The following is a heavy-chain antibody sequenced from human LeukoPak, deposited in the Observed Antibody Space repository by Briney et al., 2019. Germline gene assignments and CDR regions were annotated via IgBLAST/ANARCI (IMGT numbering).Heavy chain of an antibody. CDR3: ARTYYCDSSGYNPNDY. D-gene: IGHD3-22*01. J-gene: IGHJ4*02. CDR2: ISAYNGNT. CDR1: GYTFTSYG. V-gene: IGHV1-18*01. Sequence: GASVKVSCKASGYTFTSYGISWVRQAPGQGLEWMGWISAYNGNTNYAQKLQGRVTMTTDTSTSTAYMVLRSLRSDDTAVYYCARTYYCDSSGYNPNDYWGQGTLVTVSS.